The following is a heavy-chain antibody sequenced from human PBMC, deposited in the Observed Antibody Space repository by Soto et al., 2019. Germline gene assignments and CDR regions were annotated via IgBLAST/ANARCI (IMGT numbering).Heavy chain of an antibody. Sequence: PGGSLRLSCAASGFTFSSYWMSWVRQAPGKGLEWVANIKQDGSEKYYVDSVKGRFTISRDNAKNSLYLQMNSLRAEDTAVYYCAREGTTGTTRREYYYYGMDVWGQGTTVTVSS. CDR3: AREGTTGTTRREYYYYGMDV. D-gene: IGHD1-1*01. CDR2: IKQDGSEK. V-gene: IGHV3-7*01. CDR1: GFTFSSYW. J-gene: IGHJ6*02.